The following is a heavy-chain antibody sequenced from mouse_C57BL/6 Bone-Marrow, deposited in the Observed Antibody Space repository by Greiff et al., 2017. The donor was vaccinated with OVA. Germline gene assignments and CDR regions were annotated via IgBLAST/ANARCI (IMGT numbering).Heavy chain of an antibody. J-gene: IGHJ4*01. V-gene: IGHV14-3*01. CDR3: ARDHYYGSRDYAMDY. CDR1: GFNIKNTY. Sequence: EVQLQQSVAELVRPGASVKLSCTASGFNIKNTYMHWVKQRPEQALEWIGRIDPANGNTKYAPKFQGKATITADTSSNTAYLQLSSLTSEDTAIYYCARDHYYGSRDYAMDYWGQGTSVTVSS. CDR2: IDPANGNT. D-gene: IGHD1-1*01.